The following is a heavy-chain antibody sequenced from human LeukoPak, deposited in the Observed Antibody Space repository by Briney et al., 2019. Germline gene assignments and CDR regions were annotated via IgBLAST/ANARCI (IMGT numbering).Heavy chain of an antibody. CDR2: INGSGDAT. V-gene: IGHV3-23*01. J-gene: IGHJ4*02. CDR1: GFIFSHYT. CDR3: ANVMVRGVPLDY. Sequence: GGSLRLSCAASGFIFSHYTMTWVRQAPGKGLEWVSSINGSGDATLYADSVMGRFTISRDNAKNTVSLQMNNLRAEDTAIYYCANVMVRGVPLDYWGQGTLVTVSS. D-gene: IGHD3-10*01.